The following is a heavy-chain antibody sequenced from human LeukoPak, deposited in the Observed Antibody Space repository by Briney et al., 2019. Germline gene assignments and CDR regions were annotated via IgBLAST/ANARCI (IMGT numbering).Heavy chain of an antibody. CDR3: ARDYYGSGNYMDL. D-gene: IGHD3-10*01. Sequence: ASVKVSCKASGYTFTGYYIHWVRQAPGQGLEWMGWINPNSGGTNYAQKFQGRVTMTRDMSIRTAYIELSRLRSDDTAVYHCARDYYGSGNYMDLWGQGTMVTVSS. CDR1: GYTFTGYY. V-gene: IGHV1-2*02. J-gene: IGHJ3*01. CDR2: INPNSGGT.